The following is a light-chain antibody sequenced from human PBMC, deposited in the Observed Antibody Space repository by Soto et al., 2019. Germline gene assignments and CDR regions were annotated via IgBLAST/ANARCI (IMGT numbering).Light chain of an antibody. CDR3: CSYAGSSTAI. CDR1: SSDVGSDNL. J-gene: IGLJ2*01. CDR2: EGS. Sequence: QSALTQPASVSGSPGQSITISCTGTSSDVGSDNLVSWYQQHPGKAHKLMIYEGSKRTSGVSNRFSGSKSGNTASLTISGLQAEDEADYSCCSYAGSSTAIFGGGTKVTVI. V-gene: IGLV2-23*01.